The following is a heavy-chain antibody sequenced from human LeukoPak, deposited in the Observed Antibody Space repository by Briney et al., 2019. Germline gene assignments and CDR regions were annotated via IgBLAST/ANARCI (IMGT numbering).Heavy chain of an antibody. J-gene: IGHJ4*02. CDR3: ARAVEHYYDSSGYYHPLHY. D-gene: IGHD3-22*01. V-gene: IGHV1-18*01. Sequence: GASVKVSCKASGYTFTSYGISWVRQAPGQGLEWMGWISAYNGNTNYAQKLQGRVTMTTDTSTSTAYMELRSLRSDDTAVYYCARAVEHYYDSSGYYHPLHYWGQGTLVTVSS. CDR2: ISAYNGNT. CDR1: GYTFTSYG.